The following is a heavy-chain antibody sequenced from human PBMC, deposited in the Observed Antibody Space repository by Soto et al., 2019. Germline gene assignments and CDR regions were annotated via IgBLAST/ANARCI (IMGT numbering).Heavy chain of an antibody. J-gene: IGHJ6*01. D-gene: IGHD2-21*02. CDR3: ATDGCGGDCRYGMDV. CDR2: IYSGDST. CDR1: GFTVSSNY. V-gene: IGHV3-53*01. Sequence: GGSQRLSCAPSGFTVSSNYINRVLQAPWKWLEWVSVIYSGDSTYYADSVTGRFTISRDNSKNTLYLQMNSLRAEDTAVYYCATDGCGGDCRYGMDVWGQGTTVTVSS.